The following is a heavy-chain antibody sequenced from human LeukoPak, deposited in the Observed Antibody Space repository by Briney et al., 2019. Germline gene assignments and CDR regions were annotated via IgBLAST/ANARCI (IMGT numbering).Heavy chain of an antibody. D-gene: IGHD4-17*01. CDR1: GGSFSGYY. CDR3: ARIMTTVTTEYYFDY. Sequence: SETLSLTCAVYGGSFSGYYWSWIRQPPGKGLEWIGEINHSGSTNYNPSLKSRVTISVDTSKNQFSLKLSSVTAADTAVYYCARIMTTVTTEYYFDYWGQGTLVTVSS. CDR2: INHSGST. J-gene: IGHJ4*02. V-gene: IGHV4-34*01.